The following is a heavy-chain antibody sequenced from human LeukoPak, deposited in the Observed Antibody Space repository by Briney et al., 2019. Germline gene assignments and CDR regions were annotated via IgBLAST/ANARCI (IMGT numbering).Heavy chain of an antibody. J-gene: IGHJ4*02. V-gene: IGHV4-59*01. CDR3: AKWGYYFDTSAYVAPTDDS. CDR1: GGSISTYY. Sequence: SETLSLTCTVSGGSISTYYWTWIRQPPGKGLECIGYITYNGRTDYNPSLKSRVTISLDTSKNQFSLKLTSVTAADTAVYYCAKWGYYFDTSAYVAPTDDSWGQGTLVTVSS. CDR2: ITYNGRT. D-gene: IGHD3-22*01.